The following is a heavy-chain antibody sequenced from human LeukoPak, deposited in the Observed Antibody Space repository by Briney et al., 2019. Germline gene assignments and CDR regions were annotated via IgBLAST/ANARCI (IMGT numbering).Heavy chain of an antibody. D-gene: IGHD6-6*01. CDR2: IKEDGREK. CDR1: GFRFSDHW. Sequence: GGSLRLSCTASGFRFSDHWMTWVRQAPGKGGEFVANIKEDGREKYSVDSVKGRFTISRDNAKSSLYLQMYSLRAEDTAVYYCARGGRPFYCPGDIWGQGTMVTVSS. J-gene: IGHJ3*02. CDR3: ARGGRPFYCPGDI. V-gene: IGHV3-7*01.